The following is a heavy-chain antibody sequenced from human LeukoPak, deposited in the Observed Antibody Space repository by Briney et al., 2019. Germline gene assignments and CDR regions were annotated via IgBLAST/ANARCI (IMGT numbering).Heavy chain of an antibody. D-gene: IGHD2-2*01. V-gene: IGHV4-61*02. CDR1: GGSISSGSYY. CDR2: TYTSGST. J-gene: IGHJ4*02. Sequence: SQTLSLTCTVPGGSISSGSYYWSWIRQPAGKGLEWIGRTYTSGSTNYNPSLKSRVTISVDTSKNQFSLKLSSVTAADTAVYYCARDSLYAEGYWGQGTLVTVSS. CDR3: ARDSLYAEGY.